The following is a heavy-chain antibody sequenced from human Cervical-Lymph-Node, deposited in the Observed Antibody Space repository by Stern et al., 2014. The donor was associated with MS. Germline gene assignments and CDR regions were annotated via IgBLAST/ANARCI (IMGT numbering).Heavy chain of an antibody. J-gene: IGHJ5*02. Sequence: QVTLKESGPTLVKPTQTLTRTCTFSGFSLSTSGVGVGWIRQPPGKALEWLALIYWDDDKRYSPSLKSRLTITKDTSKNQVVLTMTNMDPVDTATYYCAHRRYSSSWYDYNWFDPWGQGTLVTVSS. CDR1: GFSLSTSGVG. CDR2: IYWDDDK. D-gene: IGHD6-13*01. V-gene: IGHV2-5*02. CDR3: AHRRYSSSWYDYNWFDP.